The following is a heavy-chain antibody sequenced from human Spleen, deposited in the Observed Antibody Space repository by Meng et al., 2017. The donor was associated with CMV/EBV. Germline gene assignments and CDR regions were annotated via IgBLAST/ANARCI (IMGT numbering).Heavy chain of an antibody. V-gene: IGHV3-30*04. J-gene: IGHJ4*02. CDR1: GFTFSGYA. Sequence: LSCAASGFTFSGYAMHWVRQAPGKGLEWVAVISYDGSNKYYADSVKGRFTISRDNSKKTLYLQMNSLRAEDTAVYYCAKTGSSWFSEDWGQGTLVTVSS. CDR2: ISYDGSNK. CDR3: AKTGSSWFSED. D-gene: IGHD6-13*01.